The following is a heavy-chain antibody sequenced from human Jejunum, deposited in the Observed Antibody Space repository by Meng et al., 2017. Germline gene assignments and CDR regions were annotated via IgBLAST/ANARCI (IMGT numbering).Heavy chain of an antibody. Sequence: QVRVVQSGAEVKKPGASVTVSCKASGFIFVSYAIYWVRQAPGQGLEWMGWITAGNGNTKYSQKFQGRVTITRDTSASTAYMELSSLRSEDTAVYYCARDMPYSSGSFDYWGQGTLVTVSS. CDR2: ITAGNGNT. CDR1: GFIFVSYA. D-gene: IGHD3-10*01. J-gene: IGHJ4*02. V-gene: IGHV1-3*01. CDR3: ARDMPYSSGSFDY.